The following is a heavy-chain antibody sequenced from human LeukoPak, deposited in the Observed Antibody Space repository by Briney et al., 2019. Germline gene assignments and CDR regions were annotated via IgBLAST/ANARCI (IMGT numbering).Heavy chain of an antibody. V-gene: IGHV4-4*02. CDR2: VFHTGLN. J-gene: IGHJ4*02. CDR1: GGSVTSRNW. CDR3: ARGGGYYFDY. D-gene: IGHD3-16*01. Sequence: PSETLSLTCAVSGGSVTSRNWWSWVRQPPGKGLEWIGEVFHTGLNNYNPSLESRVTISVDESKNQVSLKLSSVSAADTAVYYCARGGGYYFDYLGQGTLVTVSS.